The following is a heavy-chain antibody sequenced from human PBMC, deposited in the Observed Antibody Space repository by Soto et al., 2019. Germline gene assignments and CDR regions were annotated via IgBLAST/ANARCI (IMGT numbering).Heavy chain of an antibody. V-gene: IGHV1-18*01. CDR2: ISGYNGNT. J-gene: IGHJ4*02. CDR1: GYTFTSYY. CDR3: ARGGPPSLN. Sequence: QVQLVQSGAEVKKPGASVKVSCKASGYTFTSYYISWVRQAPGQGLEWMGPISGYNGNTNYAQKLQGRVTMTTDTPTSTAYVALRSLRSDDTGVYFCARGGPPSLNGGQGNLVTVSS. D-gene: IGHD2-2*01.